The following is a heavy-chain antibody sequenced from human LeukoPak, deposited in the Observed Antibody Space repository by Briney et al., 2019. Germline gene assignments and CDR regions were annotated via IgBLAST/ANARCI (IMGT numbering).Heavy chain of an antibody. CDR2: IYYSGIT. CDR3: ARSYDYDYRQIDY. J-gene: IGHJ4*02. Sequence: PSETLSLTCTVSGDSISTSSFYWGWIRQPPGKGLEWLGSIYYSGITHYNPSLKSRVTISVDTSKNQFSLHLYSVTAADTAVFYCARSYDYDYRQIDYWGQATLVTVS. D-gene: IGHD3-22*01. CDR1: GDSISTSSFY. V-gene: IGHV4-39*01.